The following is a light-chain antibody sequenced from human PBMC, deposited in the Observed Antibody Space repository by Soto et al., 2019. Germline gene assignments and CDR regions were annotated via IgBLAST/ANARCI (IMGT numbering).Light chain of an antibody. J-gene: IGKJ1*01. Sequence: WAQSPDTLSICALVITTHSCRASQSVSSYLAWYQKKPGQAHPLLLYDAYNRATGIPARFSGSGSGTDFTLTIRSLQPEDFAVYYCQQPRSWPPGTVGQGP. V-gene: IGKV3-11*01. CDR1: QSVSSY. CDR3: QQPRSWPPGT. CDR2: DAY.